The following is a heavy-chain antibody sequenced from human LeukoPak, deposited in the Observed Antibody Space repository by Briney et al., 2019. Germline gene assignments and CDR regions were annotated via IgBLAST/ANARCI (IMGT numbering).Heavy chain of an antibody. Sequence: ASVKVSCKASGYTFMNYGIFWMRQAPGQGLEWMGWISDYTGDTKYAQKMQGRVTMTTDRSTSTAYMELRSLRSDDTAVYYCARGDAVTTASRFDPWGQGTLVTVSS. CDR1: GYTFMNYG. V-gene: IGHV1-18*01. J-gene: IGHJ5*02. CDR3: ARGDAVTTASRFDP. CDR2: ISDYTGDT. D-gene: IGHD1-1*01.